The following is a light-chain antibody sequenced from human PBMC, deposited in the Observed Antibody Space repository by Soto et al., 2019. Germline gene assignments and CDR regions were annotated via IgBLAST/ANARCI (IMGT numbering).Light chain of an antibody. CDR3: PQYETYSGT. CDR2: RAS. V-gene: IGKV1-5*03. J-gene: IGKJ3*01. Sequence: GDRVTITCRASQIINTWLAWYQQKPGKAPKLLIYRASNLVNGVPSRFSGSGSGTEFTLTISSLQPDDFSIYYCPQYETYSGTFGPGTKVDL. CDR1: QIINTW.